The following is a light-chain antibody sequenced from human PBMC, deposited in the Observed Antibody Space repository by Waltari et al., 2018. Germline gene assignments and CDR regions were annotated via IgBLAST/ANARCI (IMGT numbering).Light chain of an antibody. CDR2: DDS. Sequence: SYVLTQPPSVSVAPGQTARITCGGNNIGSKSVHWYQQKPGQAPVLVVYDDSDRPSGSPVRFSGSNAGKTATLTISRVEAGDEADYYCQVWDSSSDHPLFGGGIKLTVL. CDR3: QVWDSSSDHPL. V-gene: IGLV3-21*02. J-gene: IGLJ2*01. CDR1: NIGSKS.